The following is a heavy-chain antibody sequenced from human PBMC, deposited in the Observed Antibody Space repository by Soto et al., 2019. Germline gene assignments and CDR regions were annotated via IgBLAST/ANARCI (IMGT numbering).Heavy chain of an antibody. Sequence: AESLRHSSKNSGFTFSNHAGLRVRQAPGKGLGCVSSITGSGDSTYYADSVKGRFTISRDKSKSTLYLQMNSLRAEDTAVYYCAKDLQFSGWLSAQTFDYWGQGT. CDR2: ITGSGDST. D-gene: IGHD6-19*01. CDR1: GFTFSNHA. J-gene: IGHJ4*02. V-gene: IGHV3-23*01. CDR3: AKDLQFSGWLSAQTFDY.